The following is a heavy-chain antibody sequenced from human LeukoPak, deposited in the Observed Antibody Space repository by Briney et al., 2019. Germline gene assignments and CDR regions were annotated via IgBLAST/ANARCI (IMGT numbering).Heavy chain of an antibody. Sequence: SETLSLTCTVSGGSISSYYWSWIRQPPGKGLEWIGYIYYSGSTNYNPSLKSRVTISVDTSKNQFSLKLSSVTAADTAVYYCARDLEGATGYWGLGTLVTVSS. CDR1: GGSISSYY. CDR2: IYYSGST. J-gene: IGHJ4*02. CDR3: ARDLEGATGY. V-gene: IGHV4-59*01. D-gene: IGHD1-26*01.